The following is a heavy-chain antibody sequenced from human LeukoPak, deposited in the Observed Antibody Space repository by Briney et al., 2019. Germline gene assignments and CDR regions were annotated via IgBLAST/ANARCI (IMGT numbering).Heavy chain of an antibody. J-gene: IGHJ4*02. CDR3: ARQNFGVIKPFDY. D-gene: IGHD3-3*01. CDR1: GGSISSSSYY. V-gene: IGHV4-39*01. Sequence: PSETLSLTCTVSGGSISSSSYYWGWIRRPPGKGLEWIGSIYYSGSTDYNPSLKSRVTISIDTSKNQFSLNLSSVTAADTAVYYCARQNFGVIKPFDYWGQGTLVTVSS. CDR2: IYYSGST.